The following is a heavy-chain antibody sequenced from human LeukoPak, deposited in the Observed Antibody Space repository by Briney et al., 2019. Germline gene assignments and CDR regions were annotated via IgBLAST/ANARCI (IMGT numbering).Heavy chain of an antibody. V-gene: IGHV3-11*04. J-gene: IGHJ6*03. D-gene: IGHD2-21*02. CDR3: AREPVVVTAINYYYYYMDV. CDR2: ISSSGSTI. CDR1: GFTFSDYY. Sequence: GGSLRLSCAASGFTFSDYYMSWIRQAPGKGLEWVSYISSSGSTIYYADSVKGRFTISRDNAKNSLYLQMNSLRAEDTAVYYCAREPVVVTAINYYYYYMDVWGKGTTVTVSS.